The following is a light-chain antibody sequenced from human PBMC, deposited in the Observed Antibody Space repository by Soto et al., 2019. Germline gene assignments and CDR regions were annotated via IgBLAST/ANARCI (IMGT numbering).Light chain of an antibody. CDR2: RSN. CDR1: SSNIGTNY. V-gene: IGLV1-47*01. Sequence: QSVLTQPPSASETPGQRVTISCSGTSSNIGTNYVSWYQQLPGAAPQLLIYRSNQRPSGVPDRFSGSKSGTSASLAISGLRSEDEADYYCAAWDDSLSGRYVFGTGTKLTVL. CDR3: AAWDDSLSGRYV. J-gene: IGLJ1*01.